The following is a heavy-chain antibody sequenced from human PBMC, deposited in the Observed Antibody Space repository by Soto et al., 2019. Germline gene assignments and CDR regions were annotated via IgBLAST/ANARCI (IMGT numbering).Heavy chain of an antibody. Sequence: SVKVSCKAPGETFRRDVISWVRQAPGQGLEWLGGITPMSGTTDYAQKFQGRVTFSADKSTGTAYFELSSLTFDDTGVYYCARGVSMAGRPGFFHHWGQGSLVTVSS. V-gene: IGHV1-69*06. CDR2: ITPMSGTT. CDR3: ARGVSMAGRPGFFHH. J-gene: IGHJ1*01. D-gene: IGHD6-6*01. CDR1: GETFRRDV.